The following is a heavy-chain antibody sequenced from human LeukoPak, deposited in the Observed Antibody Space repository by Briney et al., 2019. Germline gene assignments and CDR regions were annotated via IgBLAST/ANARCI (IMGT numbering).Heavy chain of an antibody. Sequence: GGSLILSCAASGFTFSTYGMHWVRPAPGKGLEWVAVIWNDGSNKYYADSVKGRFTISRDNSKNTLYLQMNSLRTEDTAVYYCARAVGPFDYWGQGTLVTVSS. J-gene: IGHJ4*02. CDR2: IWNDGSNK. CDR1: GFTFSTYG. V-gene: IGHV3-33*01. CDR3: ARAVGPFDY. D-gene: IGHD2-15*01.